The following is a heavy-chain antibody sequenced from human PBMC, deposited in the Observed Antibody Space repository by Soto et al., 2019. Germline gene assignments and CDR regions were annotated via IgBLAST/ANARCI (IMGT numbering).Heavy chain of an antibody. D-gene: IGHD2-21*02. V-gene: IGHV3-21*01. CDR3: ARDCGGDCYSCYGNL. CDR1: GFTCSSYS. Sequence: EVQLVESGGGLVKPGGSLRLSCAASGFTCSSYSMNWGRQAPGKGLEWVSSISSNSSYIYYAVSVKGRVTRSRNNAKHSLSLQLNSLRADDTAVYYRARDCGGDCYSCYGNLWGQGTLVTVAS. J-gene: IGHJ5*02. CDR2: ISSNSSYI.